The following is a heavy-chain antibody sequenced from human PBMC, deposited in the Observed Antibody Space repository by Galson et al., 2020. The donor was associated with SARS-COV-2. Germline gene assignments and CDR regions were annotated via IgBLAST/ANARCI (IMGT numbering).Heavy chain of an antibody. CDR1: GYSISSVYY. CDR2: IHHSGST. J-gene: IGHJ6*02. D-gene: IGHD4-17*01. Sequence: ASETLSLTCAVSGYSISSVYYWGWIRQPPGKGLEWIGSIHHSGSTHYNPSLTSLKSRVTISADTSKNQFSLKLSSVTAADTAVYYCARDFVDQYYGGNSDYGIDVWGQGTTVIVSS. V-gene: IGHV4-38-2*02. CDR3: ARDFVDQYYGGNSDYGIDV.